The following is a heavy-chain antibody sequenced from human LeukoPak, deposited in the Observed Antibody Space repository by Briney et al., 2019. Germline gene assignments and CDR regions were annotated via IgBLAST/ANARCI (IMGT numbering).Heavy chain of an antibody. D-gene: IGHD2-2*02. CDR3: ATDRLLYPPTGAFDI. CDR2: FDPEDGET. CDR1: GYTLTELS. V-gene: IGHV1-24*01. J-gene: IGHJ3*02. Sequence: ASVKVSCKVSGYTLTELSMHWVRQAPGKGLEWMGGFDPEDGETIYAQKFQGRVTMTEDTSTGTAYMELSSLRSEDTAVYYCATDRLLYPPTGAFDIWGQGTMVTVSS.